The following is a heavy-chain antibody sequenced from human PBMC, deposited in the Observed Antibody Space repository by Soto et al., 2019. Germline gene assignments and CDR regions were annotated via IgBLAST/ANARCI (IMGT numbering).Heavy chain of an antibody. V-gene: IGHV3-23*01. CDR1: GFTFSSYA. Sequence: GGSLRLSCAASGFTFSSYAMSWVRQAPGKGLEWVSAISGSGGSTYYADSVKGRFTISRDNSKNTLYLQMNSLRAEDTAVYYCAKHAAVDYGDQGGAFDIWGQGTMVTVSS. J-gene: IGHJ3*02. CDR2: ISGSGGST. D-gene: IGHD4-17*01. CDR3: AKHAAVDYGDQGGAFDI.